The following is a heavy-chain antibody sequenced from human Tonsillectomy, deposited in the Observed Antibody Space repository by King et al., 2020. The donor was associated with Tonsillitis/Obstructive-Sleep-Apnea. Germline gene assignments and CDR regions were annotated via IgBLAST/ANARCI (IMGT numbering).Heavy chain of an antibody. Sequence: QLVESGGGLVQPGGSLRLSCAASGFTFSKYWLSWVRQAPGKGLEWVANMNPDGRETYYLDSVKGRFTISRDNAKKSLYLQMNSLRAEDTAVYYCVTDKDRTTGCWGQGTLVTVSS. CDR2: MNPDGRET. CDR3: VTDKDRTTGC. V-gene: IGHV3-7*01. CDR1: GFTFSKYW. D-gene: IGHD2/OR15-2a*01. J-gene: IGHJ4*02.